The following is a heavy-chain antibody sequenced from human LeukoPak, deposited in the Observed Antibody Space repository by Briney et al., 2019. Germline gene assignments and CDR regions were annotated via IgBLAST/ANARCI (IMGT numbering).Heavy chain of an antibody. CDR3: ARGGQWLVADAFDI. CDR2: IYYSGST. D-gene: IGHD6-19*01. Sequence: SETLSLTCTVSGGSISSYYWSWIRQPPGKGLEWIGYIYYSGSTNYNPSLKSRVTISVDTSKNQFSLKLSSVTAADTAVYYCARGGQWLVADAFDIWGQGTMVTVSS. V-gene: IGHV4-59*12. J-gene: IGHJ3*02. CDR1: GGSISSYY.